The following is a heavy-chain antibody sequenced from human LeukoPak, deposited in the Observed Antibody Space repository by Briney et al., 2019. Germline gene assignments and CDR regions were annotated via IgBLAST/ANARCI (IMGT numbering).Heavy chain of an antibody. CDR3: ASTYSWYLRH. V-gene: IGHV4-59*07. CDR2: IYYGRST. CDR1: YRSISIYY. Sequence: ADPVSLICTVSYRSISIYYWRWIGHPPGKGQAWFGYIYYGRSTNYHPPLTGRVTISVETSKTQYSLKLALVTAADTPVYYLASTYSWYLRHWGQGTLVTVSS. D-gene: IGHD2-15*01. J-gene: IGHJ1*01.